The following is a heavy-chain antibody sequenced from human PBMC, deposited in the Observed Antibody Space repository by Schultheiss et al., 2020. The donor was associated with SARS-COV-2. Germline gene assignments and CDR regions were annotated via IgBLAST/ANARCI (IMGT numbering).Heavy chain of an antibody. CDR2: INHSGST. CDR1: GGSISSGGYY. J-gene: IGHJ5*02. CDR3: AREERAIVVVVAATFDP. D-gene: IGHD2-15*01. Sequence: SETLSLTCTVSGGSISSGGYYWSWIRQPPGKGLEWIGEINHSGSTNYNPSLKSRVTISVDTSKNQFSLKLSSVTAADTAVYYCAREERAIVVVVAATFDPWGQGTLVTVSS. V-gene: IGHV4-61*08.